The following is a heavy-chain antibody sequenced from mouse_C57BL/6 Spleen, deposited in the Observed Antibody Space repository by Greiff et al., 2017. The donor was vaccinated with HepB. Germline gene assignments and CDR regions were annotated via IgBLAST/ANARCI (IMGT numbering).Heavy chain of an antibody. CDR3: ARGRQLRLRNAMDY. V-gene: IGHV1-39*01. CDR1: GYSFTDYN. CDR2: INPNYGTT. Sequence: QLQESGPELVKPGASVKISCKASGYSFTDYNMNWVKQSNGKSLEWIGVINPNYGTTSYNQKFKGKATLTVDQSSSTAYMQLNSLTSEDSAVYYCARGRQLRLRNAMDYWGQGTSVTVSS. D-gene: IGHD3-2*02. J-gene: IGHJ4*01.